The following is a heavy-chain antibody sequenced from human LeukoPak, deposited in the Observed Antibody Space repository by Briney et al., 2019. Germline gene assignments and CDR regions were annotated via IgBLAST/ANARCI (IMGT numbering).Heavy chain of an antibody. V-gene: IGHV3-23*01. CDR3: AKVLSDSPMSHWHFDL. CDR1: GFTFSTYS. Sequence: QAGGSLRLSCAASGFTFSTYSMSWVRQAPGKGLEWVSSIRHTGDSTAYAASVKGRFTISRDNSKNTLYLQMNSLRAEDTAFYYCAKVLSDSPMSHWHFDLWGRGTLVSVSA. CDR2: IRHTGDST. J-gene: IGHJ2*01. D-gene: IGHD5-18*01.